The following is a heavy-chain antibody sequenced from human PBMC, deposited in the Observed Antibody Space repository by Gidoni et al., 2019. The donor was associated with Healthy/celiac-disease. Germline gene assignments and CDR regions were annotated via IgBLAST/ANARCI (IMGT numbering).Heavy chain of an antibody. Sequence: QVQLVESGGGVVQPGRSLRLSCAASGFPFSSYAMHWVRQAPGKRLEWVAVISYDGSNKYYADSVKGRFTISRDNSKNTLYLQMNSLRAEDTAVYYCARSKGSGALLDYWGQGTLVTVSS. D-gene: IGHD3-10*01. J-gene: IGHJ4*02. CDR2: ISYDGSNK. CDR1: GFPFSSYA. V-gene: IGHV3-30-3*01. CDR3: ARSKGSGALLDY.